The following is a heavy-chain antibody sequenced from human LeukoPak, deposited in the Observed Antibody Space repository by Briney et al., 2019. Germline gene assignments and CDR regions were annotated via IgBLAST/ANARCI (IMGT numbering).Heavy chain of an antibody. V-gene: IGHV4-34*01. D-gene: IGHD3-10*01. CDR3: ARGYGAGSLPYGMDV. CDR2: MDHSGTT. J-gene: IGHJ6*02. CDR1: GGAFSEYY. Sequence: PSETLSLTCAVYGGAFSEYYWNWTRQPPGKGLEWIGEMDHSGTTKYSPSLKSRVSISVDTSKSQISLRLTSVTAADTAVYYCARGYGAGSLPYGMDVWGQGTTVTVS.